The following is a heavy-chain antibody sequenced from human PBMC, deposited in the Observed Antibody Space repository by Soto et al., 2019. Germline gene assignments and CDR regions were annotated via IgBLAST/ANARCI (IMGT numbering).Heavy chain of an antibody. CDR3: ARGHASGSPLDP. Sequence: GASVKVSCKASGYTFASCAMHWVRQAPGQRLEWMGWINAGNGNTKYSQKFQGRVTITRDTSASTAYMELSSLRSEDTAVYYCARGHASGSPLDPWGQGTLVTVSS. D-gene: IGHD5-12*01. V-gene: IGHV1-3*01. CDR1: GYTFASCA. J-gene: IGHJ5*02. CDR2: INAGNGNT.